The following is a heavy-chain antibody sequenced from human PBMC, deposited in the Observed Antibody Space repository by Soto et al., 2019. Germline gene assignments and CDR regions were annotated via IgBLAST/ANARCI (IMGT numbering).Heavy chain of an antibody. V-gene: IGHV3-23*01. CDR1: GFTFSSYA. J-gene: IGHJ4*02. CDR2: ISGSGGST. Sequence: GSLRLSCAASGFTFSSYAMSWVRQAPGKGLEWVSAISGSGGSTYYADSVKGRFTISRDNSKNTLYLQMNSLRAEDTAVYYCVPITMRKDHFDYWGQGTLVTVSS. CDR3: VPITMRKDHFDY. D-gene: IGHD3-22*01.